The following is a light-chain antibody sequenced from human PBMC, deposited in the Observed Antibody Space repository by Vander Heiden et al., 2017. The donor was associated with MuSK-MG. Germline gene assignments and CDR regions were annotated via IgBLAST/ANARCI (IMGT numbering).Light chain of an antibody. CDR3: QQYKKWPPWT. CDR1: QSVSSD. CDR2: GAS. J-gene: IGKJ1*01. Sequence: EIVMTQPPATLSVSPGDRATLSCRARQSVSSDLAWYQQKPGQAPRLLIYGASTRATDIPARFSGSGAGTEFTLTISSLQSEDFAVYYCQQYKKWPPWTFGQGTKVEIK. V-gene: IGKV3-15*01.